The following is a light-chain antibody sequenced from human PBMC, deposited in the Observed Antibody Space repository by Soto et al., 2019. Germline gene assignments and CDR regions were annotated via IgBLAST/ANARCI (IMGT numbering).Light chain of an antibody. CDR1: SSNIGAGSD. CDR3: QSYDTSSRGSV. Sequence: QSVLTQPPSVSGAPGQRVTISCTGTSSNIGAGSDVNWYQQLPGTAPKLLIYGNTNRPSGVSDRFSGSKSDTSGSLAITGLQDEDEADYYCQSYDTSSRGSVFGGGTKLTVL. J-gene: IGLJ3*02. V-gene: IGLV1-40*01. CDR2: GNT.